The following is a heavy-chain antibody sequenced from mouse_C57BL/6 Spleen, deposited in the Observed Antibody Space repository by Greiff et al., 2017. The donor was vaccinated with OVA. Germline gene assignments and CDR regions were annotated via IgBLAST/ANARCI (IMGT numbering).Heavy chain of an antibody. Sequence: QVTLKVSGPGILQPSQSLSLTCSFSGFSLSTSGMGVSWIRQPSGKGLEWLAHIYWDDDKRYNPSLKSRLTISKDTSRNQVFLKITSVDTADTATYYCARREDGGAMDYWGQGTSVTVSS. J-gene: IGHJ4*01. CDR2: IYWDDDK. CDR3: ARREDGGAMDY. CDR1: GFSLSTSGMG. V-gene: IGHV8-12*01.